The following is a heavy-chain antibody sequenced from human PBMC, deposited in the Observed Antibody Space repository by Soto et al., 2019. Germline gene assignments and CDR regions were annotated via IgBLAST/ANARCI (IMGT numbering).Heavy chain of an antibody. CDR3: TTIAPSAPLDY. Sequence: PGGSLRLSCAASGFPFSSYSMNWVRQAPGKGLEWVSSISTSSVTTYYRDSVKGRFTMSRDNSKNTVYLQMNSLRDEDTAVYYCTTIAPSAPLDYWGQGTPVTVSS. V-gene: IGHV3-21*04. D-gene: IGHD6-13*01. CDR1: GFPFSSYS. CDR2: ISTSSVTT. J-gene: IGHJ4*02.